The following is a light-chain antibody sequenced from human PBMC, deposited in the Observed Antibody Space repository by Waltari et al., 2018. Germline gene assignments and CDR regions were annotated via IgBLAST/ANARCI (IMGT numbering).Light chain of an antibody. J-gene: IGLJ2*01. CDR2: EGS. V-gene: IGLV2-23*01. Sequence: QSALTQPASVSGSPGQSITISCTGTSSDVGSYNLVSWYQQHPGKAPKLVIYEGSKRPAGVSNRFSCSKSGNTASRTISGLQAEDEADYYCCSYAGSSTSSEVVFGGGTKLTVL. CDR3: CSYAGSSTSSEVV. CDR1: SSDVGSYNL.